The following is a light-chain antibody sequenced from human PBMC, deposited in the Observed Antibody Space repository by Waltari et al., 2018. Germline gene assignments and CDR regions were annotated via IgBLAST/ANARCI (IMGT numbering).Light chain of an antibody. CDR2: AAS. CDR1: QRISSY. J-gene: IGKJ3*01. CDR3: QQSFSNPRRVI. V-gene: IGKV1-39*01. Sequence: DIQMTQSPSSLSASVGDRVTITCRASQRISSYLNWYQQKPGKAPKLLIYAASSLQSGVPSRFSGSASGADFTLTINNLQPEDFATYYCQQSFSNPRRVIFGPGTKVDIK.